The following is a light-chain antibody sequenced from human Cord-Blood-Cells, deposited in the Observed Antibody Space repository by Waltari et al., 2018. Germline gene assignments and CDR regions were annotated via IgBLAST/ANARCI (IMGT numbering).Light chain of an antibody. V-gene: IGLV6-57*01. CDR3: QSYDSSNQWV. CDR1: SGRIPGPY. Sequence: FILTQPPSALESPGDTVTISFTPSSGRIPGPYVLRFQQRPGSSPTPVIYEDNQRPSGVPDRFSGSIDSSANSASLTISGLKTEDEADYYCQSYDSSNQWVFGGGTKLTVL. J-gene: IGLJ3*02. CDR2: EDN.